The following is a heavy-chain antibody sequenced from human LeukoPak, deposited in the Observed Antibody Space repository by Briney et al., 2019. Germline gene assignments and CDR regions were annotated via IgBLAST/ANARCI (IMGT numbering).Heavy chain of an antibody. D-gene: IGHD3-10*01. CDR3: ARGGDGSGSYHNVDYYYMDV. J-gene: IGHJ6*03. CDR2: TFYIGST. Sequence: SETLSLTCTVSSGSISSYYWSWIRQPPGKGLEWVGYTFYIGSTDYNPSLKSRVAISVDTSKNQFSLKLSSVTAADTAVYYCARGGDGSGSYHNVDYYYMDVWGKGTTVTISS. V-gene: IGHV4-59*01. CDR1: SGSISSYY.